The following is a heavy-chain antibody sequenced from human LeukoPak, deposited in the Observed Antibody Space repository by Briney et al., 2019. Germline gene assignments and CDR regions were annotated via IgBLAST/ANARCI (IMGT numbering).Heavy chain of an antibody. D-gene: IGHD6-19*01. CDR2: TYYRSKWYN. J-gene: IGHJ4*02. CDR1: GDSVSSNSAA. Sequence: SQTLSLTCAISGDSVSSNSAAWNWIRQSPSRGLEWLGRTYYRSKWYNYYAVSVKSRITINPDTSKNQFSLQLNSVTPEDTAVYYCARDKSSGWYGGHYFDYWGQGTLVTVSS. CDR3: ARDKSSGWYGGHYFDY. V-gene: IGHV6-1*01.